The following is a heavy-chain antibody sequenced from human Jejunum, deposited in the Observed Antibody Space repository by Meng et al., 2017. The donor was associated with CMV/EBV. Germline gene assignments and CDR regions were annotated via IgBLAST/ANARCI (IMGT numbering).Heavy chain of an antibody. D-gene: IGHD2-15*01. V-gene: IGHV3-7*01. Sequence: SCAASGFTFTNYWMSWARQAPGKGLAWVANIDQDGRDKFYVDSVKGRFTISRDNAKNSLYLQMDSLRAEDTAVYYCATSAAAPGDYWGQGTLVTVSS. CDR3: ATSAAAPGDY. CDR1: GFTFTNYW. CDR2: IDQDGRDK. J-gene: IGHJ4*02.